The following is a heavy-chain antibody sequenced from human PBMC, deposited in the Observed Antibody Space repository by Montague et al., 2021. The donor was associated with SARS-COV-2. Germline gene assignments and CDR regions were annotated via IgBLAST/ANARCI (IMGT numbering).Heavy chain of an antibody. CDR1: GGSFSTYS. CDR3: ARLGDGVVPSPILGVGPYYSYYYMGV. V-gene: IGHV4-34*01. CDR2: IHHGGST. J-gene: IGHJ6*03. Sequence: SETLSLTCAVHGGSFSTYSWNWIRQPPGKGLEWIEEIHHGGSTNYNPSLKSRVTISADTSKNQFSLKLTSVAAADTAVYYCARLGDGVVPSPILGVGPYYSYYYMGVWGKGTTVTISS. D-gene: IGHD3-10*01.